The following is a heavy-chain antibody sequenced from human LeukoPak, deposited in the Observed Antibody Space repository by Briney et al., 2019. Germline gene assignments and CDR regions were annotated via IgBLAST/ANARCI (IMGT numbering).Heavy chain of an antibody. CDR2: INPNSGGT. CDR3: ARDGLSRGYYYYYYGMDV. CDR1: GYTFTGYY. V-gene: IGHV1-2*02. D-gene: IGHD3-16*02. J-gene: IGHJ6*02. Sequence: ASVKVSCKASGYTFTGYYMHWVRQAPGQGLEWMGWINPNSGGTNYAQKFQGRVTMTRDTSISAAYMELSRLRSDDTAVYYCARDGLSRGYYYYYYGMDVWGQGTTVTVSS.